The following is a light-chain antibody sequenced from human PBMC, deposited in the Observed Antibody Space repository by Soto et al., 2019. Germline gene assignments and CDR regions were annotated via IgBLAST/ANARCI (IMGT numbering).Light chain of an antibody. CDR2: RNN. Sequence: QSLLTPPPSASGTPGQRVTISCSGSSSKIGSNTVNWYQQLPGTAPKLLIYRNNQRPSGVPDRFSGSKSGTSASLAISVLHSEVEAHYYCAAWDDSLNAVVFGGGTKLTVL. CDR1: SSKIGSNT. CDR3: AAWDDSLNAVV. V-gene: IGLV1-44*01. J-gene: IGLJ2*01.